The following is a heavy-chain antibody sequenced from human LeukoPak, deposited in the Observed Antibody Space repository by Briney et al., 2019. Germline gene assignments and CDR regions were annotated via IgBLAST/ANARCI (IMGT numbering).Heavy chain of an antibody. Sequence: SETLSLTCTVSGDSISSSSYYWGWIRQPPGKGLEWIGSIYYSGSTYYNPSLKSRVTISVDTSKNQFSLKLSSVTAADTAVYYCARLGGYYPDYWGQGTLVTVSS. CDR2: IYYSGST. J-gene: IGHJ4*02. CDR1: GDSISSSSYY. V-gene: IGHV4-39*01. D-gene: IGHD3-22*01. CDR3: ARLGGYYPDY.